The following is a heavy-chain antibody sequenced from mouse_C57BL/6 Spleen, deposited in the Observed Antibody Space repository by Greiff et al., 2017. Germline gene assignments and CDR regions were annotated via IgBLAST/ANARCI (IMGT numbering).Heavy chain of an antibody. CDR1: GFSLTSYG. CDR2: IWSGGST. Sequence: QVQLKESGPGLVQPSQSLSITCTVSGFSLTSYGVHWVRQSPGKGLEWLGVIWSGGSTDYNAAFISRLSISKDKSKSQVFFKMNSLQADDTAIYYCARNSGYDYDKAYAMDYWGQGTSVTVSS. J-gene: IGHJ4*01. D-gene: IGHD2-4*01. V-gene: IGHV2-2*01. CDR3: ARNSGYDYDKAYAMDY.